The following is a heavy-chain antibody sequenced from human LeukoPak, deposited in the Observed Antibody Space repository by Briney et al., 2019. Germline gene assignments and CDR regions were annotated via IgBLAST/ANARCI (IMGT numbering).Heavy chain of an antibody. CDR3: AKAHGYLCKVACYFDY. CDR2: ISGSGGST. V-gene: IGHV3-23*01. CDR1: GFTFDDYA. D-gene: IGHD5-18*01. Sequence: QPGGSLRLSCAASGFTFDDYAMHWVRQAPGKGLEWVSAISGSGGSTYYADSVKGRSTISRDNSKNTLYLQMNSLRAEDTAVYYCAKAHGYLCKVACYFDYWGQGTLVTVSS. J-gene: IGHJ4*02.